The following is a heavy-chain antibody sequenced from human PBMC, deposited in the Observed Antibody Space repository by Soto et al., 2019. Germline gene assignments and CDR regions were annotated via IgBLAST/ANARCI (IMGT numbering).Heavy chain of an antibody. CDR2: IIPILGIA. V-gene: IGHV1-69*04. CDR1: GVTFSSYT. D-gene: IGHD2-21*02. Sequence: AAPVKVSRKASGVTFSSYTISWVRQAPRQGLEWMGRIIPILGIANYAQKFQGRVTITADKSTSTAYMELSSLRSEDTAVYYCARDCGGDCYYYYGMDVWGQGTTVTV. CDR3: ARDCGGDCYYYYGMDV. J-gene: IGHJ6*02.